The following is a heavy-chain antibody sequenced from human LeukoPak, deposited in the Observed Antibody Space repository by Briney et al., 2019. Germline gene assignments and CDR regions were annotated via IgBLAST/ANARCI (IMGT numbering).Heavy chain of an antibody. CDR2: IYHSGST. CDR3: ARNSGSYHDGGYYYYYGMDV. Sequence: SETLSLTCAVSGGSISSSNWWSWVRQPPGKGLEWIGEIYHSGSTNYNPSLKSRVTISVDKSKNQFSLRLSSVTAADTAVYYCARNSGSYHDGGYYYYYGMDVWGQGTTVTVSS. D-gene: IGHD1-26*01. CDR1: GGSISSSNW. J-gene: IGHJ6*02. V-gene: IGHV4-4*02.